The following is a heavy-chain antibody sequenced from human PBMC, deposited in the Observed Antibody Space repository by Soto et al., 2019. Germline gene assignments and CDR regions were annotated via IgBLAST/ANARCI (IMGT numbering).Heavy chain of an antibody. D-gene: IGHD1-1*01. CDR1: GFTISGKKY. Sequence: GGSMRLSCAASGFTISGKKYVAWVRQAPGKGLEWVSALYDLDGSFYAASVKGRFTTSSDSSKTTVYLRMNDLRPDDTAVYYCATWHEREHAYDVWGQGTTVTVSS. V-gene: IGHV3-53*01. CDR2: LYDLDGS. CDR3: ATWHEREHAYDV. J-gene: IGHJ3*01.